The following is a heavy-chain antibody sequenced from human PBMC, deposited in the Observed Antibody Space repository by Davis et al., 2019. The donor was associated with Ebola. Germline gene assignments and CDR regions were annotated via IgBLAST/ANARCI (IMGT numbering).Heavy chain of an antibody. CDR1: GFTFSGSS. CDR2: ISGGTSAT. D-gene: IGHD2-21*02. CDR3: ARGVDYGFDI. Sequence: GESLKISCAASGFTFSGSSMNWVRQAPGKGLEWVSHISGGTSATCYADSVKGRFTISRDNVKNSLYLQMNSLRDEDRAVYYCARGVDYGFDIWGQGQWSPSL. J-gene: IGHJ3*02. V-gene: IGHV3-48*02.